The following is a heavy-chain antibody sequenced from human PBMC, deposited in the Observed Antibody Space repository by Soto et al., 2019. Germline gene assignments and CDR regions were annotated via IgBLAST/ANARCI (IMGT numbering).Heavy chain of an antibody. CDR3: AGGGRLAYYMAV. V-gene: IGHV3-74*01. CDR2: LNSGGTTA. CDR1: EFTFTDHW. J-gene: IGHJ6*03. D-gene: IGHD2-21*01. Sequence: PGGSLRLSCVASEFTFTDHWMHWARHVPGEGLVWVSRLNSGGTTANYADSVKGRFTISRDNAKNTLYLHMNSLTVEDTALYYCAGGGRLAYYMAVWGKGTTVTVSS.